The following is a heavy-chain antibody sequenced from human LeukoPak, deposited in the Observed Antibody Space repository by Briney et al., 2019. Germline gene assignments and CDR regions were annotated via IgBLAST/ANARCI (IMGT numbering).Heavy chain of an antibody. Sequence: GGSLRLSCAASEFTFGNFWMTWVRQAPGKGLEWVANIKEDGSDKYYVDSVKGRFTISRDNAKNTLYLQMNSLRGEDTAVYYCAREGMALVNFDYWGQGTLVTVSS. CDR3: AREGMALVNFDY. V-gene: IGHV3-7*01. CDR2: IKEDGSDK. D-gene: IGHD4-23*01. CDR1: EFTFGNFW. J-gene: IGHJ4*02.